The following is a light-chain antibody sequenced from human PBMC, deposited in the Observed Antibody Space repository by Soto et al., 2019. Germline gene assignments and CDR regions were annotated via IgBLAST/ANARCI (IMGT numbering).Light chain of an antibody. CDR3: QQRSNWPLT. CDR1: QSVSSY. V-gene: IGKV3-11*01. CDR2: DAS. J-gene: IGKJ4*01. Sequence: EIVLTQSPATLSLSPGERATLSCRASQSVSSYLAWYQQKTGQAPRLLIYDASNRATGIPARFSGSGSGTDFTPTISSLEPEDFAVYYCQQRSNWPLTFGGGTKVEIK.